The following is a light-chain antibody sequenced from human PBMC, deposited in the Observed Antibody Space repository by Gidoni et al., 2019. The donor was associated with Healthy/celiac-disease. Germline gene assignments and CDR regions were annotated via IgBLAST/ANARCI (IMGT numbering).Light chain of an antibody. Sequence: DVVMTQSPLSLPVTLGQPASISCRSSQSLVYSDGNTYLNWFQQRPGQSPRRLIYKVSNRDSGVPDRCSGRGSGTDFTLKISRVEAEDVGVYYCMQGTHSWTFGQGTKVEIK. J-gene: IGKJ1*01. CDR3: MQGTHSWT. V-gene: IGKV2-30*01. CDR1: QSLVYSDGNTY. CDR2: KVS.